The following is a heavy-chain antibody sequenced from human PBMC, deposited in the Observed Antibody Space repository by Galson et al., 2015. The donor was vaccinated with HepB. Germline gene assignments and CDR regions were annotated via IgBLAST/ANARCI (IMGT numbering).Heavy chain of an antibody. V-gene: IGHV4-34*01. CDR1: GGSFSGYY. J-gene: IGHJ4*02. D-gene: IGHD4-11*01. Sequence: ETLSLTCAVYGGSFSGYYWSWIRQPPGKGLEWIGEINHSGSTNYNPSLKSRVTISVDTSKNQFSLKLSSVTAADTAVYYCARGHDYTAIDYWGQGTLVTVSS. CDR2: INHSGST. CDR3: ARGHDYTAIDY.